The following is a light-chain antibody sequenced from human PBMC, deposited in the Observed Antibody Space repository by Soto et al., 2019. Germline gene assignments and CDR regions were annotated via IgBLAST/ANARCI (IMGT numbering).Light chain of an antibody. CDR3: QQRSNWRWT. J-gene: IGKJ1*01. CDR2: DAS. CDR1: QSISSW. Sequence: DIQMTQSPSTLSASVGDRVTITCRASQSISSWLAWYQQKPGKAPKLLIYDASSLESGVPSRFSGSGSGTEFTLTISSLEPEDFAVYYCQQRSNWRWTFGQGTKVDIK. V-gene: IGKV1-5*01.